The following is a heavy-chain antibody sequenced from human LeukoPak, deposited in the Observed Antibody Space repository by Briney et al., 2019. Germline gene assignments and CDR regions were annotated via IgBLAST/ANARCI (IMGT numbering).Heavy chain of an antibody. CDR1: GGSFSGHY. CDR3: ARGISRQLQSKGLDY. CDR2: INHSGST. D-gene: IGHD2-2*01. Sequence: SETLSLTCAVYGGSFSGHYWSWIRQPPGKGLEWIGEINHSGSTNYNPSLKSRVTISVDTSKNQFSLKLSSVTAADTAVYYCARGISRQLQSKGLDYWGQGTLVTVSS. J-gene: IGHJ4*02. V-gene: IGHV4-34*01.